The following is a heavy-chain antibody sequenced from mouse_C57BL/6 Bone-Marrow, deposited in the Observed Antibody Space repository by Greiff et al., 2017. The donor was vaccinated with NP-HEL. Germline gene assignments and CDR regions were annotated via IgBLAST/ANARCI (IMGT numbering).Heavy chain of an antibody. Sequence: VQLQQSGAELVKPGASVKLSCTASGFNIKDYYMHWVKQRTEQGLEWIGRIDPEDGETKYAPKFQGKATITADTSSNTAYLQLSSLTSEDTAVYYCARNDCDRGYYFDCWGKGTTLTVSS. CDR2: IDPEDGET. CDR3: ARNDCDRGYYFDC. J-gene: IGHJ2*01. D-gene: IGHD2-4*01. V-gene: IGHV14-2*01. CDR1: GFNIKDYY.